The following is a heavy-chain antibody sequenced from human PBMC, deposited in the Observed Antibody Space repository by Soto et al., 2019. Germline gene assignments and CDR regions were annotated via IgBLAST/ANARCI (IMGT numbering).Heavy chain of an antibody. D-gene: IGHD2-15*01. Sequence: PGGSLRLSCGASGFNFISYAMSCLLQAPGEKLEWVSAISGSGGSTYYADSVKGRFTISRDNSKNTLYLQMNSLRAEDTAVYYCAKIVDYCSGGSCYSYYFGYWGHGTLVTVSS. CDR3: AKIVDYCSGGSCYSYYFGY. V-gene: IGHV3-23*01. CDR2: ISGSGGST. CDR1: GFNFISYA. J-gene: IGHJ4*01.